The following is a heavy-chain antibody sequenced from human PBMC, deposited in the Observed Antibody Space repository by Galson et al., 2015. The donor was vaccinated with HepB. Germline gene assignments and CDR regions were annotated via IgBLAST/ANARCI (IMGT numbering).Heavy chain of an antibody. J-gene: IGHJ3*02. Sequence: SLRLSCAASGFKFNVYGMHWVRQAPGKGLQWVAIIWNDGSERHYADSVKGRVTISSDNSKNILYLQMNSLRADNTAVYYSAGEAQSGPCNLTSCPDSFDIWGHGTLITVSS. CDR3: AGEAQSGPCNLTSCPDSFDI. CDR2: IWNDGSER. V-gene: IGHV3-33*01. CDR1: GFKFNVYG. D-gene: IGHD2-2*01.